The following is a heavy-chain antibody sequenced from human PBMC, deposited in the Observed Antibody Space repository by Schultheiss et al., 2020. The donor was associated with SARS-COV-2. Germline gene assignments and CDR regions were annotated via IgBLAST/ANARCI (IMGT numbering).Heavy chain of an antibody. D-gene: IGHD6-19*01. V-gene: IGHV3-30*01. Sequence: GGSLRLSCSASGFTFSSYAMHWVRQAPGKGLEWVAVISYDGSNKYYADSVKGRFTISRDNSKNTLFLQMNSLRAEDTAVYYCARTSTSGWYAALGYWGQGTLVTVSS. CDR2: ISYDGSNK. CDR3: ARTSTSGWYAALGY. CDR1: GFTFSSYA. J-gene: IGHJ4*02.